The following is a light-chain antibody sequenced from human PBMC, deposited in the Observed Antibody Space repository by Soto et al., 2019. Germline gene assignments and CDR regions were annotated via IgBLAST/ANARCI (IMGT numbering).Light chain of an antibody. Sequence: DIQMTQSPSTLSASVGDRVTITCRASQSISSWLAWYQQKLGKAPKLLIYKTSTLESGVPSRFSGSGSGTEFTLTISSLQPDDFATYYCQRYNSLFSFGPGTKVDIK. CDR3: QRYNSLFS. J-gene: IGKJ3*01. V-gene: IGKV1-5*03. CDR2: KTS. CDR1: QSISSW.